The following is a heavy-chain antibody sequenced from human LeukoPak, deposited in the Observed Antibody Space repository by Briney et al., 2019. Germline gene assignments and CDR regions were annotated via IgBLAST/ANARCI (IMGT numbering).Heavy chain of an antibody. V-gene: IGHV3-33*06. D-gene: IGHD6-19*01. CDR3: AKNEHPYNSGWSFDY. J-gene: IGHJ4*02. CDR1: EFTFSSYG. Sequence: GGSLRLSCAASEFTFSSYGMHWVRQAPGKGLEWVAVIWYDGSNKYYADSVKGRFTISRDNSKNTLYLQMNSLRAEDTAVYYCAKNEHPYNSGWSFDYWGQGTLVTVSS. CDR2: IWYDGSNK.